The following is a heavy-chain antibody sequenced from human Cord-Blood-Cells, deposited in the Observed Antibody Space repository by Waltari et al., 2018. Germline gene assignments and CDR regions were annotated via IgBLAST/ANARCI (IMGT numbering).Heavy chain of an antibody. Sequence: QVQLVQSGAEVKKPGSSVKVSCKASGGTFSSYAISWVRQAPGQGLEWMGGIIPIFETANYAQKFQGRVTITADESTSTAYMELSSLRSEDTAVYYCARDGEIVVVPAADAFDIWGQGTMVTVSS. D-gene: IGHD2-2*01. V-gene: IGHV1-69*01. CDR3: ARDGEIVVVPAADAFDI. CDR2: IIPIFETA. CDR1: GGTFSSYA. J-gene: IGHJ3*02.